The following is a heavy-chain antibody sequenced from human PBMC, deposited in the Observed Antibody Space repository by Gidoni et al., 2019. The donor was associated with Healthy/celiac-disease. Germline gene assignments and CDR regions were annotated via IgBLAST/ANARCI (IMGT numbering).Heavy chain of an antibody. Sequence: EVQLVESGGGLVQPGGSLRLSCAASGFTFSSYWMSWVRQAPGKGLEWVANIKQDGSEKYYVDSVKGRFTISRDNAKNSLYLQMNSLRAEDTAVYYCASISGYDYWRYYYGMDVWGQGTTVTVSS. J-gene: IGHJ6*02. CDR2: IKQDGSEK. CDR3: ASISGYDYWRYYYGMDV. CDR1: GFTFSSYW. D-gene: IGHD5-12*01. V-gene: IGHV3-7*01.